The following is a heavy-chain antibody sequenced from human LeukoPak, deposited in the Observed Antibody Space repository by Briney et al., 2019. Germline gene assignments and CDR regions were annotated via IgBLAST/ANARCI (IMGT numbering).Heavy chain of an antibody. J-gene: IGHJ4*02. CDR2: IHYSGGIT. V-gene: IGHV4-4*02. D-gene: IGHD1-26*01. CDR1: GGSISSSNW. Sequence: PSETLSLTCAVSGGSISSSNWWSWVRQPPGKGLEWIGYIHYSGGITYYNPSLKSRVTISVDTSKNQFSLSLSSVTAADTAMYYCARSFSGSYYFEYWGQGTLVTVSS. CDR3: ARSFSGSYYFEY.